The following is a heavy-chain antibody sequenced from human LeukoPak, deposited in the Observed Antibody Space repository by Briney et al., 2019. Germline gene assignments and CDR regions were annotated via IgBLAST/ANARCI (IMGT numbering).Heavy chain of an antibody. CDR1: GYTFTSYG. V-gene: IGHV1-18*01. J-gene: IGHJ6*04. CDR2: ISAYNGNT. CDR3: AGIPVFGVVLHQEPV. D-gene: IGHD3-3*01. Sequence: ASVKVSCKASGYTFTSYGISWVRQAPGQGLEWMGWISAYNGNTNYAQKLQGRVTMTTDTSTSTAYMELRSLRSEDTAVYFCAGIPVFGVVLHQEPVWGKGTTVTVSS.